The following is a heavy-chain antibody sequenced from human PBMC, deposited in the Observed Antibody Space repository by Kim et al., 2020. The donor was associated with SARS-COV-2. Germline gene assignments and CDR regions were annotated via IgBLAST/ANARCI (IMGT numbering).Heavy chain of an antibody. CDR3: ARFYPLGYCSSTSCYRHNWFDP. V-gene: IGHV1-8*01. CDR1: GYTFTSYD. Sequence: ASVKVSFKASGYTFTSYDINWVRQATGQGLEWMGWMNPNSGNTGYAQKFQGRVTMTRNTSISTAYMELSSLRSEDTAVYYCARFYPLGYCSSTSCYRHNWFDPWGQGTLVTVSS. J-gene: IGHJ5*02. D-gene: IGHD2-2*01. CDR2: MNPNSGNT.